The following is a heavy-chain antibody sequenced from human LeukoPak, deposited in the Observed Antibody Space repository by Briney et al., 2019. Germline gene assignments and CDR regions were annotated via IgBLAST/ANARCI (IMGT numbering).Heavy chain of an antibody. V-gene: IGHV4-30-2*01. Sequence: PSETLSLTCTVSGGSISSGGYYWSWIRQPPGKGLEWIGYIYHSGSTYYNPSLKSRVTISVDRSKNQFSLKLSSVTAADTAVYYCAKNVAAYQYFDYWGQGTLVTVSS. CDR3: AKNVAAYQYFDY. CDR2: IYHSGST. J-gene: IGHJ4*02. CDR1: GGSISSGGYY. D-gene: IGHD6-13*01.